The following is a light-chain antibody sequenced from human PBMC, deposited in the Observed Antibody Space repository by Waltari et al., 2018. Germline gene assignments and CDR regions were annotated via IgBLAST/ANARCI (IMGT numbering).Light chain of an antibody. J-gene: IGLJ1*01. Sequence: SALTHPASVSGSPGHSIPIPCPGPTIDFGSSNLFSCYQHHPGKAPKLMIYEGSRRPSGLSNRFSGSQSGNTASLTISGLRAEDEADYHCCSYAGNNTFVFGTGTKVTVL. CDR3: CSYAGNNTFV. CDR1: TIDFGSSNL. V-gene: IGLV2-23*01. CDR2: EGS.